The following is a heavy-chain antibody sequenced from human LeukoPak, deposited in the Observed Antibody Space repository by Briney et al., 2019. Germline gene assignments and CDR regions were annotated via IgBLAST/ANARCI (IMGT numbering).Heavy chain of an antibody. CDR2: IRYDGSNK. D-gene: IGHD3-22*01. CDR1: GFTFSSYG. Sequence: GGSLRLSCAASGFTFSSYGMHWVRQAPGKGLEWVAFIRYDGSNKYYADSVKGRFTISRDNSKNTLYLQMNSLRAEDTAVYYCAKDRDSSGYYQEYWGQGTLVTVSS. CDR3: AKDRDSSGYYQEY. V-gene: IGHV3-30*02. J-gene: IGHJ4*02.